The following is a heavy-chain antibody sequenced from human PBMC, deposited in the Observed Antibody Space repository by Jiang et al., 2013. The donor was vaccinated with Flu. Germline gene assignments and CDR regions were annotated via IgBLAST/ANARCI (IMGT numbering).Heavy chain of an antibody. J-gene: IGHJ4*02. CDR3: ATDRRSYYNSRPLLVY. Sequence: GAEVKKPGATVKIACKISGYTFKDYFINWVRQAPGKGLEWMGLVDREDGRVTYAERFQGRVTMTVDTSTDTAYMEMGRLGSDDTAMYYCATDRRSYYNSRPLLVYWGQGSLVTVSS. CDR2: VDREDGRV. D-gene: IGHD3-22*01. CDR1: GYTFKDYF. V-gene: IGHV1-69-2*01.